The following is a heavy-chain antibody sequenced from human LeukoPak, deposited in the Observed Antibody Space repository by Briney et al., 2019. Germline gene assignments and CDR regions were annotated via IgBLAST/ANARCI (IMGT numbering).Heavy chain of an antibody. CDR1: GFTFSAYT. CDR2: ISSGSSSV. J-gene: IGHJ4*02. CDR3: ARPVDYNAGDY. V-gene: IGHV3-48*04. Sequence: QTGGSLRLSCSASGFTFSAYTMNWVRQAPGQGLEWVSYISSGSSSVYYADSVKGRFTISRDNAKNSLYLQMNSLRAEDTAVYYCARPVDYNAGDYWGQGTLVTVSS. D-gene: IGHD5-12*01.